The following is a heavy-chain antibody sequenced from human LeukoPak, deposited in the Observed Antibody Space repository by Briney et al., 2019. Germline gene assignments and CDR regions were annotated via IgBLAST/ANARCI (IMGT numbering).Heavy chain of an antibody. CDR3: AKDDSSGSGLDY. V-gene: IGHV3-23*01. Sequence: GGSLRLSCAVSGITLSNYGMSWVRQAPGKGLEWVAGIGASGGGTNYADSVKGRFTISRDNSKNTLYLQMNSLRAEDTAVYYCAKDDSSGSGLDYWGQGTLVTVSS. CDR2: IGASGGGT. D-gene: IGHD3-22*01. J-gene: IGHJ4*02. CDR1: GITLSNYG.